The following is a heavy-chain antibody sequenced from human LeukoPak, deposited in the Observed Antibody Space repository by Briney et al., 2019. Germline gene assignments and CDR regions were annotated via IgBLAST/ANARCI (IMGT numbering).Heavy chain of an antibody. CDR1: GFTFSSYA. CDR3: AKADIVVVPAATFDY. CDR2: ISGSGGST. J-gene: IGHJ4*02. V-gene: IGHV3-23*01. D-gene: IGHD2-2*01. Sequence: GGSLRLSCAASGFTFSSYAMSWVRQAPGKGLEWVSAISGSGGSTYYADSVKGRFTISRDNSKNTLYLQMNSLRAEDTAVYYCAKADIVVVPAATFDYWGQGTLVTVPS.